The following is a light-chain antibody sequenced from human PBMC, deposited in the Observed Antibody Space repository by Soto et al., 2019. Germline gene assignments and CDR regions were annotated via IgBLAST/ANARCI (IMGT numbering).Light chain of an antibody. J-gene: IGKJ2*01. CDR2: DAS. V-gene: IGKV3-15*01. CDR3: KKNDICPPYT. CDR1: QNIRSS. Sequence: EVVMTQSPASLSASPGERVTLSCRASQNIRSSLAWYQQRPGQAPRLLIYDASTRATGIPPRFSGGGSGTEFTVTISSLQSEVFEIYYCKKNDICPPYTLGQGTKVE.